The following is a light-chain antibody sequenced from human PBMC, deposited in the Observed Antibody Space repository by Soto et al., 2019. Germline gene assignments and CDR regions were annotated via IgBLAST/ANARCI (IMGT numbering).Light chain of an antibody. Sequence: EIVVTQSPATLSVSPGERATLSCRASQSVGNNFAWYQQKPGQAPRLLIFATSTRATGVPARFSGSGSGTEFTLTISSLQSEDFATYYCQKYNSAPLTFGGGTKVEIK. CDR2: ATS. J-gene: IGKJ4*01. CDR3: QKYNSAPLT. V-gene: IGKV3-15*01. CDR1: QSVGNN.